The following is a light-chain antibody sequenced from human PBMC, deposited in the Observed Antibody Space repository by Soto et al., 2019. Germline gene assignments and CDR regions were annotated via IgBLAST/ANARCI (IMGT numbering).Light chain of an antibody. CDR2: GAS. J-gene: IGKJ1*01. Sequence: EIVLTQSPATLSLSPGERATLSCKASQNVNTYIAWYQHKPGQAPRLLIYGASTRATGIPARISGSGSGTEFTLTITSLQSEDFAVYYCQQYNKWRTFGQGTKVDIK. CDR1: QNVNTY. CDR3: QQYNKWRT. V-gene: IGKV3-15*01.